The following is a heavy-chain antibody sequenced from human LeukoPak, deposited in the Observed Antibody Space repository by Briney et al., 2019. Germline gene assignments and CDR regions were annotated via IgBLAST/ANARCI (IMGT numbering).Heavy chain of an antibody. CDR3: AREGGSGGVVGAMGFDY. Sequence: GSLRLSCAASGFTFSSNRMNWVRQAPGKGLEWVSSISCSRNYIYYADSVKGRFTISRDNAKNSLYLQMNSLRADDTAVYYCAREGGSGGVVGAMGFDYWGQGTLLTVSS. V-gene: IGHV3-21*01. J-gene: IGHJ4*02. CDR2: ISCSRNYI. D-gene: IGHD1-26*01. CDR1: GFTFSSNR.